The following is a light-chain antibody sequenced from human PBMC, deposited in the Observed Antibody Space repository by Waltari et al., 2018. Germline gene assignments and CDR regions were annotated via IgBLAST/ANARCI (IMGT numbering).Light chain of an antibody. J-gene: IGLJ2*01. CDR2: GGS. CDR3: CSYAGSSPHVI. Sequence: QSALTQPASVSGSPGQSITISCPGSSSDVGSHKFVPWYQQHPGKAPQLMIYGGSQRPSGVSNRLSGSKSGNTASLTISGLRAEDEADYYCCSYAGSSPHVIFGGGTKLTVL. CDR1: SSDVGSHKF. V-gene: IGLV2-23*01.